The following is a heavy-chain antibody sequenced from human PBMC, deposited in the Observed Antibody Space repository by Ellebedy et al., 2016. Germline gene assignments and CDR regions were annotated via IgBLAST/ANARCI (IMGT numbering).Heavy chain of an antibody. Sequence: GGSLRLSXGASGFTFSSYDMHWVRQATGKGLEWVSAIGTIGDTYYVDSVKGRFSISRENAKNSLYLQMNSLRAGDTAVYYCARETLDSTSAGWNLELWGRGTPVTVSS. D-gene: IGHD6-6*01. J-gene: IGHJ2*01. CDR2: IGTIGDT. CDR3: ARETLDSTSAGWNLEL. V-gene: IGHV3-13*01. CDR1: GFTFSSYD.